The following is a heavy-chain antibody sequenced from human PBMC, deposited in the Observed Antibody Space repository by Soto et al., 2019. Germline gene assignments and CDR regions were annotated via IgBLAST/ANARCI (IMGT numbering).Heavy chain of an antibody. Sequence: PGESLKISCKGSGFTFTSYWIAWVRQMPGKGLEWMGIMYPGDSDTRYSPSFEGQVTISADKSVSTAYLQWSSLKASDTAMYYCARQPDSVSYFDYWGQGTLVTVSS. CDR3: ARQPDSVSYFDY. CDR2: MYPGDSDT. CDR1: GFTFTSYW. J-gene: IGHJ4*02. V-gene: IGHV5-51*01. D-gene: IGHD1-26*01.